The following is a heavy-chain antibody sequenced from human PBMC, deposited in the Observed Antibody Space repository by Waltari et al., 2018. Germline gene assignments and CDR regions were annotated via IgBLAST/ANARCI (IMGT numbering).Heavy chain of an antibody. CDR2: IYHRGST. J-gene: IGHJ2*01. CDR3: ARPYGSGSYRFPWYFDL. V-gene: IGHV4-38-2*01. D-gene: IGHD3-10*01. CDR1: GYSISSGYY. Sequence: QVQLQESGPGLVKPSETLSLTCAVSGYSISSGYYWGWIRQPPGKGLEWIGSIYHRGSTYYNPSLKSRVTISVDTSKNQFSLKLSSVTAADTAVYYCARPYGSGSYRFPWYFDLWGRGTLVTVSS.